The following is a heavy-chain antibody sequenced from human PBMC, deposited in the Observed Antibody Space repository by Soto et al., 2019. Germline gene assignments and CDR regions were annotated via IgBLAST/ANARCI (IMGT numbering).Heavy chain of an antibody. Sequence: QVQLVQSGAEVKKPGASVKVSCKASGYTFTSYDINWVRQATGQGLEWMGWMNPNSGNTGYAQKFQGRVTMTKNTSISTAYIELSSLRSEDTAVYYCARRAVTPFYDYYSMDGWGKGTTVTVSS. J-gene: IGHJ6*03. V-gene: IGHV1-8*01. CDR2: MNPNSGNT. D-gene: IGHD4-17*01. CDR1: GYTFTSYD. CDR3: ARRAVTPFYDYYSMDG.